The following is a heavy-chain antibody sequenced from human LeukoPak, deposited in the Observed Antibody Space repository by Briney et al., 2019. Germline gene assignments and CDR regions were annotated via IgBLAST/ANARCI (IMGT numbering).Heavy chain of an antibody. CDR1: GYTFTSYD. CDR2: ISAYNGNT. Sequence: ASVKVSRKASGYTFTSYDINWVRQATGQGLEWMGWISAYNGNTNYAQKLQGRVTMTTDTSTSTAYMELRSLRSDDTAVYYCARDPTIVATMGSNWFDPWGQGTLVTVSS. V-gene: IGHV1-18*01. CDR3: ARDPTIVATMGSNWFDP. J-gene: IGHJ5*02. D-gene: IGHD5-12*01.